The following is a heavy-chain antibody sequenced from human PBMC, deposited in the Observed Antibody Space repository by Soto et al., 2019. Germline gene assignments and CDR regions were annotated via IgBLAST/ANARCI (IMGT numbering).Heavy chain of an antibody. CDR2: IYYSGNT. J-gene: IGHJ4*02. CDR3: ARLAYSSRGGQFFDY. V-gene: IGHV4-31*03. CDR1: GDSISSGGYH. D-gene: IGHD6-13*01. Sequence: QVQLQESGPGLVEPSQTLSLTCNVSGDSISSGGYHWSWIRQHPGKGLEWIVYIYYSGNTYYNPFLKSRVAISVHTSKKQFSLKFSSATAADTAVYYCARLAYSSRGGQFFDYWGQGVLVTVSS.